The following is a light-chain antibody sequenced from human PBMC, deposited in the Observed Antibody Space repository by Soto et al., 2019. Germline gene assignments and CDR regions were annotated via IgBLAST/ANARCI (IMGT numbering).Light chain of an antibody. CDR3: PTWDSSLSGYV. V-gene: IGLV1-44*01. Sequence: QSVLTQPPSASGTPGQRVTISCSGSSSNIGGNVVNWFQQLPGTAPKLPIYSNNHRPSGVPDRFSGSKSGTSASLAISGLQSEDEADYYCPTWDSSLSGYVFGTGTKLTVL. J-gene: IGLJ1*01. CDR1: SSNIGGNV. CDR2: SNN.